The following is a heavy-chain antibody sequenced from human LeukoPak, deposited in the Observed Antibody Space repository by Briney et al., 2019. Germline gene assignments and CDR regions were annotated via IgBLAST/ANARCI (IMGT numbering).Heavy chain of an antibody. J-gene: IGHJ3*02. CDR2: IYHSGST. Sequence: QPSETLSLTCAVYGGSFSGYYWGWIRQPPGKGLEWIGIIYHSGSTYFNPSLKSRVTISVDTSKNQFSLKLTSVTAADTAVYYCARDVPTVQLWRTDAFDIWGQGTMVTVSS. CDR3: ARDVPTVQLWRTDAFDI. CDR1: GGSFSGYY. V-gene: IGHV4-38-2*02. D-gene: IGHD5-18*01.